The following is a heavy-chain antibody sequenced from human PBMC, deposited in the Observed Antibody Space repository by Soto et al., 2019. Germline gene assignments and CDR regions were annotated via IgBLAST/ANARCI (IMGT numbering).Heavy chain of an antibody. J-gene: IGHJ5*02. CDR3: ATSYDSGFDP. V-gene: IGHV1-18*04. D-gene: IGHD5-12*01. CDR1: GYPFSKYG. CDR2: IKPDNGDT. Sequence: QLQLVQSGAEVERPGASVRVSCKAYGYPFSKYGISWIRQAPGQGLEWMGWIKPDNGDTNYAQKFQVRVTMTTDTSSNTAYMELRSLRSDDTAVYYCATSYDSGFDPWGQGTLVSVSS.